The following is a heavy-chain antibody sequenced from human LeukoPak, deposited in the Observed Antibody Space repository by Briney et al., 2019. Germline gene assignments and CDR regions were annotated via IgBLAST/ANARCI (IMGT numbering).Heavy chain of an antibody. D-gene: IGHD6-13*01. CDR3: ARDRSSSYTRDWFDP. V-gene: IGHV4-4*07. Sequence: SETLSLTCTVSGGSINGYYWSWIRQPAGKGLEWIGRIYNSESINYNPSLKSRVTMSIDTSKHQFSLKLNSVTAADTAVYYCARDRSSSYTRDWFDPWGQGALVTVSS. J-gene: IGHJ5*02. CDR2: IYNSESI. CDR1: GGSINGYY.